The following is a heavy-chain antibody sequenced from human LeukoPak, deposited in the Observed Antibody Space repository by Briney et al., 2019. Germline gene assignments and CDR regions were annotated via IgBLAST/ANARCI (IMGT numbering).Heavy chain of an antibody. V-gene: IGHV3-23*01. CDR2: ISGSGGST. J-gene: IGHJ4*02. CDR1: GFSFSDYW. Sequence: PGGALRLSCAASGFSFSDYWMSWVRQAPGKGLEWVSAISGSGGSTFNADSVKGRFTISRDNSKNTLFLQMNSLRAEDTAIYYCAKDHPSGYYFDYWGQGTLVTVSS. CDR3: AKDHPSGYYFDY. D-gene: IGHD1-14*01.